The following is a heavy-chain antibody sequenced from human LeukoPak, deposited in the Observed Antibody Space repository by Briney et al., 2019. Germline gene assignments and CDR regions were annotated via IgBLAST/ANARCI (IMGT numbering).Heavy chain of an antibody. Sequence: SETLSLTCAVSGGSISSGGYSWSWIRQPPGKGLEWIGYSYHSGSTYYNPSLKSRVTISVDRSKNQFSLKLSSVTAADTAVYYCARGHYDFWSGYYGPPDYWGQGTLVTVSS. CDR3: ARGHYDFWSGYYGPPDY. J-gene: IGHJ4*02. CDR2: SYHSGST. D-gene: IGHD3-3*01. CDR1: GGSISSGGYS. V-gene: IGHV4-30-2*01.